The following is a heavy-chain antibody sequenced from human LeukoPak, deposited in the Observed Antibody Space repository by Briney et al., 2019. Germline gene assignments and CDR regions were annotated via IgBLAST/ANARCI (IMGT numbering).Heavy chain of an antibody. J-gene: IGHJ4*02. CDR3: TRRVAGSAYRDY. D-gene: IGHD3-22*01. V-gene: IGHV4-39*01. CDR2: IYYSGST. Sequence: TSETLSLTCNVSGGSISSSNHYWGWIRQPPGKGLEWIGNIYYSGSTNYNPSLRSRVTISVDTSKNQFSLKLTSVTAADTAEYYCTRRVAGSAYRDYWGQGTLVTVSS. CDR1: GGSISSSNHY.